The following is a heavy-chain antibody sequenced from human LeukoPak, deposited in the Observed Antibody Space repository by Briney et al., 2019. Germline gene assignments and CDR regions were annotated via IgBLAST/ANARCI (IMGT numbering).Heavy chain of an antibody. Sequence: SQTLSLTCTVSGGSISSGGYYWSWIRQPAGKGLEWIGRIYTSGSTNYNPSLKSRVTISVDTSKNQFSLKLSSVTAADTAVYYCARVGRGLGAPIAAGGRDAFDIWGQGTMVTVSS. CDR1: GGSISSGGYY. J-gene: IGHJ3*02. D-gene: IGHD6-13*01. V-gene: IGHV4-61*02. CDR3: ARVGRGLGAPIAAGGRDAFDI. CDR2: IYTSGST.